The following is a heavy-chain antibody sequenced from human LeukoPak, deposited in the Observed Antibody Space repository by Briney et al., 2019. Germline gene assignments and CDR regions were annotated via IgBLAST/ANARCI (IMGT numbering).Heavy chain of an antibody. D-gene: IGHD2-21*02. CDR3: ARVRIVVVTARSLRWYFDL. V-gene: IGHV4-38-2*01. J-gene: IGHJ2*01. CDR1: GYSISSGYQ. Sequence: PSETLSLTCGVSGYSISSGYQWAWIRQSPGKGLEWIGSIYHSGSAHYNPSLKSRVTISVETSKNQFSLKLSSVTAADTAVYYCARVRIVVVTARSLRWYFDLWGRGTLVTVSS. CDR2: IYHSGSA.